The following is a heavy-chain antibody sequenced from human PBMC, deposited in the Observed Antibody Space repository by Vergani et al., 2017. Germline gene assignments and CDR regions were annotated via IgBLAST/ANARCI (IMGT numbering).Heavy chain of an antibody. D-gene: IGHD2-2*01. J-gene: IGHJ5*02. CDR2: IYYDGSNK. CDR3: AKGDQNNWFDP. V-gene: IGHV3-30*18. Sequence: QVQLVESGGGVVQPGRSLRLSCAASGFTFSSYGMHWVRQAPGKGLEWVAVIYYDGSNKYYADSVKGRFTISRDNSKNTLYLQMNSLRAEDTAVYYCAKGDQNNWFDPWGQGTLVTVSS. CDR1: GFTFSSYG.